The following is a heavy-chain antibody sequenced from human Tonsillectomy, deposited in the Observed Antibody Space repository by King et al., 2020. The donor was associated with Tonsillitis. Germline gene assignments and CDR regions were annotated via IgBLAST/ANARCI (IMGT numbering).Heavy chain of an antibody. J-gene: IGHJ3*02. Sequence: VQLVESGGGLVKPGGSLRLSCATSGFTFRKYDMAWVRQAPGKGLEWVSSISSTTKYIHYADSVKGRFAISRDNVNNSRSLEMNSLRAEDTAVYYCAKDKGTDYYDSTRGAFDIWGQGTTVTVSS. D-gene: IGHD3-22*01. CDR1: GFTFRKYD. V-gene: IGHV3-21*01. CDR3: AKDKGTDYYDSTRGAFDI. CDR2: ISSTTKYI.